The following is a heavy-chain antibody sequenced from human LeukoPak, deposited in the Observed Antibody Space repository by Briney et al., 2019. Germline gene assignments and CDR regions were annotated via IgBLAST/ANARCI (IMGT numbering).Heavy chain of an antibody. CDR2: ISDSGGRT. Sequence: GGSLRLSCAASAFTFSTNPMAWVRQAPGKGLEWVSLISDSGGRTYYADSVKGRFTISRDNSKNTLYLQMSSLRVEDTAVYYCAKERQTTTAFDSWGPGTLVTVSS. V-gene: IGHV3-23*01. CDR3: AKERQTTTAFDS. CDR1: AFTFSTNP. J-gene: IGHJ4*02. D-gene: IGHD4-17*01.